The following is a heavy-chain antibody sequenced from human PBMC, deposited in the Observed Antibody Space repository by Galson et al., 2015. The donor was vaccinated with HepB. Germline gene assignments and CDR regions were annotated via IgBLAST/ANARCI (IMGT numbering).Heavy chain of an antibody. CDR2: INWSSSYT. J-gene: IGHJ4*02. CDR1: GFTFSNYY. D-gene: IGHD5-18*01. CDR3: ARVLRGYSYENYYFDY. Sequence: SLRLSCAASGFTFSNYYMTWIRQAPGKGLEWISYINWSSSYTNYADSVRGRFTIARDNAKNSLYLQMNGLRAEDTAVYYCARVLRGYSYENYYFDYWGQGTLVTVSS. V-gene: IGHV3-11*05.